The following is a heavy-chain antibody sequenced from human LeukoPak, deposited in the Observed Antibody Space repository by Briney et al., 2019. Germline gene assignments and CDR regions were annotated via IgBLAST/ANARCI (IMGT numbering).Heavy chain of an antibody. Sequence: SEXXXXTCAVYGGSFSGYYWSWIRQPPGKGVEWIGEINHSGSTNYNPSLKSRVTISVDTSKNQFSLKLSSVTAADTAVYYCARGSYYDFWSGTLRWFDPWGQGTLVTVSS. CDR2: INHSGST. J-gene: IGHJ5*02. D-gene: IGHD3-3*01. V-gene: IGHV4-34*01. CDR1: GGSFSGYY. CDR3: ARGSYYDFWSGTLRWFDP.